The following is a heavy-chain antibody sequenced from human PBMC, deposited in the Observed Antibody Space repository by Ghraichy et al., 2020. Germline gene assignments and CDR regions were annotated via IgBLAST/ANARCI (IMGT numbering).Heavy chain of an antibody. CDR2: IYYSGST. Sequence: SETLSLTCTVSGGSISSYYWSWIRQPPGKGLEWIGYIYYSGSTNYNPSLKSRVTISVDTSKNQFSLKLSSVTATDTAVYYCARHEGAAATFSYYYGMDVWGQGTTVTVSS. V-gene: IGHV4-59*08. CDR3: ARHEGAAATFSYYYGMDV. D-gene: IGHD6-13*01. CDR1: GGSISSYY. J-gene: IGHJ6*02.